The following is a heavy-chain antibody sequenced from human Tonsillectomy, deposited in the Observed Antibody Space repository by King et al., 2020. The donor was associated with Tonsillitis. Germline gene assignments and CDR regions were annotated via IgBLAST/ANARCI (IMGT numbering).Heavy chain of an antibody. Sequence: VQLQESGPGLVKPSETLSLTCAVSGGSISSYYWSWIRQPAGKGLEWIGRIYASGSTNYSPSLKSRVTMSLDSSKSQFSLKLSSVTAAHTAVYYCARGPGPLGFDIWGQGTMVTVSS. CDR1: GGSISSYY. V-gene: IGHV4-4*07. D-gene: IGHD7-27*01. CDR2: IYASGST. J-gene: IGHJ3*02. CDR3: ARGPGPLGFDI.